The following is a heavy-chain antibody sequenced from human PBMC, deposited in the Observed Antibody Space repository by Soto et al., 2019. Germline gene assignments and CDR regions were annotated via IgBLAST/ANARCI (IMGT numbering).Heavy chain of an antibody. CDR1: GVSFSDYS. Sequence: GGSLRLSCVVSGVSFSDYSMSWVRQAPGKGLEWVSLITGNSKYKYYAGSVKGRFTVSRDNAKNSLYLQMNSLTVEDTAVYYCARSGELLQTFDSWGQGTLVTVSS. J-gene: IGHJ4*02. V-gene: IGHV3-21*06. CDR2: ITGNSKYK. CDR3: ARSGELLQTFDS. D-gene: IGHD1-26*01.